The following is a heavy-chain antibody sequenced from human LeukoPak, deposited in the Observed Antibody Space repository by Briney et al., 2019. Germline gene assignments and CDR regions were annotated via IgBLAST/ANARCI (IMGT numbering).Heavy chain of an antibody. D-gene: IGHD6-19*01. CDR3: ARGGGSGWYNWFDP. Sequence: KPSETLSLTCTVSGYSISSGYYWGWIRQPPGKGLEWIGRIYTSGSTNYNPSLKSRVTISVDTSKNQFSLKLSSVTAADTAVYYCARGGGSGWYNWFDPWGQGTLVTVSS. CDR1: GYSISSGYY. V-gene: IGHV4-38-2*02. CDR2: IYTSGST. J-gene: IGHJ5*02.